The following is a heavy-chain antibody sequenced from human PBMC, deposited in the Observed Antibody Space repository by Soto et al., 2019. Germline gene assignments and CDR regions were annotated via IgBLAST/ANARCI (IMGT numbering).Heavy chain of an antibody. CDR2: ISTSGSTL. CDR3: VRISVRPRAIRTAPGRWYFDL. D-gene: IGHD1-1*01. V-gene: IGHV3-11*01. Sequence: QVQLVESGGGLVKPGGSLRLSCAASGFSFSDYYMSWIRQAPGKGLEWISYISTSGSTLFYADSVKGRFTISRDNARKSLYLQISSLRAEDTAVYYCVRISVRPRAIRTAPGRWYFDLWGRGALATVSS. CDR1: GFSFSDYY. J-gene: IGHJ2*01.